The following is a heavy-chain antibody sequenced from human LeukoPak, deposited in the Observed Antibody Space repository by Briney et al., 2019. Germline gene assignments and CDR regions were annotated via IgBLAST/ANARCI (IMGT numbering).Heavy chain of an antibody. D-gene: IGHD3-22*01. CDR1: GGSISSYY. CDR3: ARVGVDSSGYYLLDY. J-gene: IGHJ4*02. V-gene: IGHV4-59*01. Sequence: NASETLSLTCTVSGGSISSYYWSWIRQPPGKGLEWIGYIYYSGSTNHNPSLKSRVTISVDTSKNQFSLKLSSVTAADTAVYYWARVGVDSSGYYLLDYWGQGTLVTVSS. CDR2: IYYSGST.